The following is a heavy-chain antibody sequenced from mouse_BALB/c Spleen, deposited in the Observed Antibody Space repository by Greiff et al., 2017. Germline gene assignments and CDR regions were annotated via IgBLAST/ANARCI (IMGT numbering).Heavy chain of an antibody. D-gene: IGHD4-1*01. CDR1: GFTFSSFG. J-gene: IGHJ1*01. Sequence: EVMLVESGGGLVQPGGSRKLSCAASGFTFSSFGMHWVRQAPEKGLEWVAYISSGSSTIYYADTVKGRFTISRDTPKNTLFLQMTSLRSEDTAMYYCARSGTYWYFDVWGAGTTVTVSS. CDR3: ARSGTYWYFDV. V-gene: IGHV5-17*02. CDR2: ISSGSSTI.